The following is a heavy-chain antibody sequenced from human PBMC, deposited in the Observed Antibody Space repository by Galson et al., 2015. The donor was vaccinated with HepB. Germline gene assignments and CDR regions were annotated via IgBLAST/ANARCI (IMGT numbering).Heavy chain of an antibody. D-gene: IGHD1-7*01. CDR2: ISYDGTNK. CDR1: GFSFSSFA. V-gene: IGHV3-30-3*01. J-gene: IGHJ6*02. Sequence: SLRLSCAASGFSFSSFAMHWVRQAPGKGLEWVAVISYDGTNKHFADSVEGRFTISRDNSKLYLEMNSLRAEDSAVYYCARDSITGTNHYYGMDVWGQGTTVTVSS. CDR3: ARDSITGTNHYYGMDV.